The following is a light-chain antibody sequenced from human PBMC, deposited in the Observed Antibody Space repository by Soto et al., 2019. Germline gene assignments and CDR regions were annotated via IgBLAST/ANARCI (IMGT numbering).Light chain of an antibody. V-gene: IGKV1-8*01. CDR3: QQYYSDPQT. CDR2: AAS. Sequence: AIRMTQSPSSLSASTGDRVTITCRASQGISSYLAWYQQKPGKAPKLLIYAASTLQSGVPSRFSGSGSGTDFTLTISCLQSEDFATYYCQQYYSDPQTFGQGTKVEIK. CDR1: QGISSY. J-gene: IGKJ1*01.